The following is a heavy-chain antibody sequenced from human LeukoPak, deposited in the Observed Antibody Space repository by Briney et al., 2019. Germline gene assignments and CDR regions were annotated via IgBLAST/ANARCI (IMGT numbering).Heavy chain of an antibody. D-gene: IGHD2-21*02. Sequence: SVKVSCKASGGTFSSYAISWVRQAPGQGLEWMGGIIPIFGTGNCAQKFQGRVTITADESTNTVFMELSSLRSEDTAVYYCARRACGGDCHSSSYYYYGMDVWGQGKTVTVAS. CDR1: GGTFSSYA. CDR3: ARRACGGDCHSSSYYYYGMDV. CDR2: IIPIFGTG. J-gene: IGHJ6*02. V-gene: IGHV1-69*13.